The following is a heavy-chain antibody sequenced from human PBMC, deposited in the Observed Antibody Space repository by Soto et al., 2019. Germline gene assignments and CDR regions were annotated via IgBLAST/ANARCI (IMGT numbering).Heavy chain of an antibody. V-gene: IGHV3-15*01. CDR1: GFTFSNAW. CDR2: IKSKTDGGTT. CDR3: TTDLPPSYGLYDAFDI. Sequence: EVQLVESGGGLVKPGGSLRLSCAASGFTFSNAWMSWVRQAPGKGLEWVGRIKSKTDGGTTDYAAPVKGRFTISRDDSKNTLYLQMNSLKTEDTAVYYCTTDLPPSYGLYDAFDIWGQGTMVTVSS. J-gene: IGHJ3*02. D-gene: IGHD4-17*01.